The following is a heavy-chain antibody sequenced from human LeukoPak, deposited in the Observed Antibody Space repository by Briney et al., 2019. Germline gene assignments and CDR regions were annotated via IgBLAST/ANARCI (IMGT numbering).Heavy chain of an antibody. Sequence: GASVKVSCKASGYTFTGYYMHWVRQAPGQGLEWMGRIIPILGIANYAQKFQGRVTITADKSTSTAYMELSSLRSEDTAVYYCARVIVAAWEPPGDYWGQGTLVTVSS. D-gene: IGHD1-26*01. CDR2: IIPILGIA. CDR3: ARVIVAAWEPPGDY. CDR1: GYTFTGYY. J-gene: IGHJ4*02. V-gene: IGHV1-69*04.